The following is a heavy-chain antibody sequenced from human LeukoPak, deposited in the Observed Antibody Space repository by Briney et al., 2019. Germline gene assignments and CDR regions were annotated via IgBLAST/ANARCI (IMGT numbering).Heavy chain of an antibody. Sequence: GSSVKVSCKASGGTFSNYAIAWVRQAPGQGLEWVGGIIPIFRKAKYAQNFQGRVTITTEEFTSTAYMELRSLRSDDTAVYYCARSGYDSSGYYLRGYFDYWGQGTLVTVSS. CDR3: ARSGYDSSGYYLRGYFDY. CDR1: GGTFSNYA. V-gene: IGHV1-69*05. CDR2: IIPIFRKA. J-gene: IGHJ4*02. D-gene: IGHD3-22*01.